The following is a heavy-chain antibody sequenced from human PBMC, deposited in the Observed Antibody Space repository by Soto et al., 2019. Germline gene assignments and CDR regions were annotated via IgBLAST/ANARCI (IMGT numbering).Heavy chain of an antibody. CDR1: GFTFSSYS. Sequence: GGSLRLSCAASGFTFSSYSMNWVRQAPGKGLEWVSSISSSSSYIYYADSVKGRFTISRDNAKNSLYLQMNSLRAEDTAVYYCASYQDIVVVPAEPDAFDIWGQGTMVTVSS. J-gene: IGHJ3*02. D-gene: IGHD2-2*01. V-gene: IGHV3-21*01. CDR3: ASYQDIVVVPAEPDAFDI. CDR2: ISSSSSYI.